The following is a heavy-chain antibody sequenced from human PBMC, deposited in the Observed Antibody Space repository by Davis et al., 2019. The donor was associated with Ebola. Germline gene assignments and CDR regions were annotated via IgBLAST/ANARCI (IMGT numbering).Heavy chain of an antibody. CDR2: IIPIFGTA. CDR1: GYTFTSYG. V-gene: IGHV1-69*06. Sequence: PVKVSCKASGYTFTSYGISWVRQAPGQGLEWMGGIIPIFGTANYAQKFQGRVTITADKSTSTAYMELSSLRSEDTAVYYCARVWGLYGGDGTFDYWGQGTLVTVSS. J-gene: IGHJ4*02. D-gene: IGHD4-23*01. CDR3: ARVWGLYGGDGTFDY.